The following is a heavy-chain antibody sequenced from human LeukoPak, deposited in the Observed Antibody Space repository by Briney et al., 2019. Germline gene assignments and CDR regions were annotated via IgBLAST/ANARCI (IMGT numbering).Heavy chain of an antibody. Sequence: SETLSLTCTVSGGSTSSYYWSWIRQPPGKGLEWIGEINHSGSTNYNPSLKSRVTISVDTSKNQSSLKLSSVTAADTAVYYCASDPHSWSTVDWGQGTLVTVSS. CDR3: ASDPHSWSTVD. V-gene: IGHV4-34*01. CDR1: GGSTSSYY. J-gene: IGHJ4*02. CDR2: INHSGST. D-gene: IGHD1-26*01.